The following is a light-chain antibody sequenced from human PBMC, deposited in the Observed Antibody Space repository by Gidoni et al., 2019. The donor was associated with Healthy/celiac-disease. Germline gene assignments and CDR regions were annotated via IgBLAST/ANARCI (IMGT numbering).Light chain of an antibody. V-gene: IGLV2-14*01. Sequence: QSALTQPASVSGSPGQAITISCTGTSSDVGGYNYVPWYQQHPGKAPKLIIYDVSNRPSGVSNRFSGSKSGNTASLTISGLQAEYEADYYCSSYTSSSTWVFGGGTKLTVL. CDR3: SSYTSSSTWV. CDR1: SSDVGGYNY. CDR2: DVS. J-gene: IGLJ3*02.